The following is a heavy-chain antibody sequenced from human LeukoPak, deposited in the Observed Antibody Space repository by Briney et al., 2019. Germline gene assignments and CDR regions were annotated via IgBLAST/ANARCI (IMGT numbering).Heavy chain of an antibody. V-gene: IGHV4-59*01. CDR1: GGSITNYY. J-gene: IGHJ3*02. Sequence: SETLSLTCTVSGGSITNYYWNWIRQPPGKGLEWIGYIYNSDNSNYNPSLKSRATISADTSNNQFSLRLNSVTSADTAVYYCARVPEQITMMGGAFDIWGQGTLVTVSS. CDR2: IYNSDNS. CDR3: ARVPEQITMMGGAFDI. D-gene: IGHD3-22*01.